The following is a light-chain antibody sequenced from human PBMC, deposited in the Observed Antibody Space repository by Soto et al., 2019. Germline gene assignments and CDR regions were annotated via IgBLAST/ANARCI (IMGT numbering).Light chain of an antibody. V-gene: IGKV1-5*01. J-gene: IGKJ1*01. CDR3: QQYKDGAWT. CDR1: QRIDRY. Sequence: DIQLTQSPSTLSASVGDRVTITCRARQRIDRYLAWYQQKPGKAPNLLVYDASTLEGGVPSRFSGSGSATEFILTISSLQPDDFVTYYCQQYKDGAWTFGQGTRVGVK. CDR2: DAS.